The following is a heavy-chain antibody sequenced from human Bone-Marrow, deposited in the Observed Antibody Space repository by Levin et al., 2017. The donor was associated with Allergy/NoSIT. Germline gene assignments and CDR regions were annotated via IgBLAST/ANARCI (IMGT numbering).Heavy chain of an antibody. Sequence: ETLSLTCVASGFSVSTSYMSWVRQAPGKGPECVSHIFSDGRTFYTDSVKGRFTISRDNSKNMLYLQMNSLRAEDTAIYHCARGDFDYWGQGTPVTVSS. CDR2: IFSDGRT. J-gene: IGHJ4*02. CDR3: ARGDFDY. CDR1: GFSVSTSY. V-gene: IGHV3-53*01.